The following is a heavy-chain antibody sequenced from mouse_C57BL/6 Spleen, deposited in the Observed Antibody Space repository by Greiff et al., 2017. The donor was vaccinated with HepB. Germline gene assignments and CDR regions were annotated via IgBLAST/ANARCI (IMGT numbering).Heavy chain of an antibody. CDR1: GYTFTSYG. D-gene: IGHD1-1*01. CDR2: IYIGNGYT. Sequence: EVHLVESGAELVRPGSSVKMSCKTSGYTFTSYGINWVKQRPGQGLEWIGYIYIGNGYTEYNEKFKGKATLTSDTSSSTAYMQLSSLTSEDSAIYFCARSVGITTVDYFDYWGQGTTLTVSS. J-gene: IGHJ2*01. V-gene: IGHV1-58*01. CDR3: ARSVGITTVDYFDY.